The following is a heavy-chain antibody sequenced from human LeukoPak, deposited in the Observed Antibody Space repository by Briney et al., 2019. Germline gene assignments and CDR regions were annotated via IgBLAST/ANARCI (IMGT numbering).Heavy chain of an antibody. CDR1: GGSFSGYY. CDR3: ARGGITMVRGVISGTNYYYGMVV. CDR2: INHTGST. J-gene: IGHJ6*02. D-gene: IGHD3-10*01. V-gene: IGHV4-34*01. Sequence: PSETLSLTCAVYGGSFSGYYWSWIRQPPGKGLEWIGEINHTGSTNYNPSLKSRVTISVDTSKNQFSLKLSSVTAADTAVYYCARGGITMVRGVISGTNYYYGMVVWGQGTTVTVSS.